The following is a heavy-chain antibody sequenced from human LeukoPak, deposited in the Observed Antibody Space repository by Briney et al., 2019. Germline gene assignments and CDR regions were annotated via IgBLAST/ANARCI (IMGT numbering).Heavy chain of an antibody. D-gene: IGHD4-23*01. CDR3: ARDGGVGFWAP. J-gene: IGHJ5*02. CDR2: INHSGST. Sequence: NPSETLSLTCAVYGGSFSGYYWSWIRQPPGKGLEWIGEINHSGSTNYNPSLKSRVTISVDTSKNQFSLKLSSVTAADTAVYYCARDGGVGFWAPWGQGTLVTVSS. V-gene: IGHV4-34*01. CDR1: GGSFSGYY.